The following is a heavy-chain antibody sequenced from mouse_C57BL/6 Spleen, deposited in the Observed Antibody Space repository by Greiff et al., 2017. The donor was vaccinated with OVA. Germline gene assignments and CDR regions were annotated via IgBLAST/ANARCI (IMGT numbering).Heavy chain of an antibody. CDR1: GFTFSDYG. D-gene: IGHD1-1*01. J-gene: IGHJ2*01. CDR2: ISNLAYSI. Sequence: EVKLMESGGGLVQPGGSLKLSCAASGFTFSDYGMAWVRQAPRKGPEWVAFISNLAYSIYYADTVTGRFTISRENAKNTLYLEMSSLRSEDTAMYYCARQGDTTVVATGYFDYWGQGTTLTVSS. CDR3: ARQGDTTVVATGYFDY. V-gene: IGHV5-15*01.